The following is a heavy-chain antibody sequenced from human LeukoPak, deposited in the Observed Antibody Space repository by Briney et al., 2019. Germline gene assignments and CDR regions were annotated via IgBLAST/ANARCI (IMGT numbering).Heavy chain of an antibody. J-gene: IGHJ6*02. V-gene: IGHV4-59*01. CDR1: GGSISSYY. D-gene: IGHD2-15*01. CDR3: ARHCSGGSCYPPVYGMDV. CDR2: IYYSGST. Sequence: SEILSLTCTVSGGSISSYYWSWIRQPPGKGLEWIGYIYYSGSTNYNPSLKSRVTISVDTSKNQFSLKLSSVTAADTAVYYCARHCSGGSCYPPVYGMDVWGQGTTVTVSS.